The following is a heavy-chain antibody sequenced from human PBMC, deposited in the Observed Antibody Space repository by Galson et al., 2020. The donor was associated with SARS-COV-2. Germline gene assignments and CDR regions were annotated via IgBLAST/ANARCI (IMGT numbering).Heavy chain of an antibody. D-gene: IGHD3-9*01. J-gene: IGHJ6*02. Sequence: SVKVSCKASGGTFSSYAISWVRQAPGQGLEWMGGIIPIFGTANYAQKFQGRVTITADESTSTAYMELSSLRSEDTAVYYCARDQALRYFDWLLTPPGYYGMDVWGQGTTVTVSS. CDR3: ARDQALRYFDWLLTPPGYYGMDV. V-gene: IGHV1-69*13. CDR1: GGTFSSYA. CDR2: IIPIFGTA.